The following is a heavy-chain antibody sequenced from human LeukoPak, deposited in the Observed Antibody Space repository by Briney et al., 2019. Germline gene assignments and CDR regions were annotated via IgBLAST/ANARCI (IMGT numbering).Heavy chain of an antibody. Sequence: SETLSLTCTVSGGSISSSSYYWGWIRQPPGKGLEWIGEINHSGSTNYNPSLKSRVTISVDTSKNQFSLKLSSVTAADTAVYYCARWASSYNYYDSSGRYLGAFDIWGQGTMVTVSS. V-gene: IGHV4-39*07. J-gene: IGHJ3*02. CDR2: INHSGST. D-gene: IGHD3-22*01. CDR3: ARWASSYNYYDSSGRYLGAFDI. CDR1: GGSISSSSYY.